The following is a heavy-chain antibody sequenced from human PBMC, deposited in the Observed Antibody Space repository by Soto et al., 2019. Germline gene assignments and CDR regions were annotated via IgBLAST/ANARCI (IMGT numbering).Heavy chain of an antibody. Sequence: GASVKVSCKTSGYSFTNYAIHWVRQAPGQRLEWMGLTKAGNRNTKYSQSFQGRVTITITRDTSASTVYMEVSSLRSEDTAVYYCATSRGRYFDNDGSNGPDYWGQGTLVTVSS. V-gene: IGHV1-3*01. CDR3: ATSRGRYFDNDGSNGPDY. CDR1: GYSFTNYA. J-gene: IGHJ4*02. D-gene: IGHD3-22*01. CDR2: TKAGNRNT.